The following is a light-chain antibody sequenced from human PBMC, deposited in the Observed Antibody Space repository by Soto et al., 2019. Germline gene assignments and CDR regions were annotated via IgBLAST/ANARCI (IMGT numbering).Light chain of an antibody. J-gene: IGKJ2*01. V-gene: IGKV3-20*01. CDR2: GAS. CDR1: QSVSSSY. CDR3: QQYGLSSDT. Sequence: EIVLTQSPGTLSLSPGERATLSCRASQSVSSSYLAWYQQKPGQAPRLLIYGASSRATGIPDRFSGSGSGTDFTLTISRRQLNYFAVTFCQQYGLSSDTFGQGTKLEIK.